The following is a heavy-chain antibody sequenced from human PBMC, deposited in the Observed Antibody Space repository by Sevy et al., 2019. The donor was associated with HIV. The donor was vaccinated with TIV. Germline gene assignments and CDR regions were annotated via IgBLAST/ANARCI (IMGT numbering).Heavy chain of an antibody. Sequence: SETLCLTCAVYSGSFSGYYWSWIRQPPGKGLEWIGEINHSGSANYNPSLKSRVTISVDTSKNQFSLKLSSVTAADTAVYYCARHCSSISCSHAFDIWGLGTMVTVSS. V-gene: IGHV4-34*01. CDR1: SGSFSGYY. D-gene: IGHD2-2*01. J-gene: IGHJ3*02. CDR2: INHSGSA. CDR3: ARHCSSISCSHAFDI.